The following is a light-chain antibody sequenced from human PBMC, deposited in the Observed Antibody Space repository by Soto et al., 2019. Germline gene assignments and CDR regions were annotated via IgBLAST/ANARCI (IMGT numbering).Light chain of an antibody. CDR2: LGS. J-gene: IGKJ5*01. Sequence: EIVMTQFPLSLPVTPGEPASISCRSSQSLLHRNGYTYLDWYLQKPGQSPQLLIHLGSNRASGVPDRFSGSGSGTDFTLKISRVEAYDVGVYYCMQALQTPITCGHGTRLEI. CDR3: MQALQTPIT. CDR1: QSLLHRNGYTY. V-gene: IGKV2-28*01.